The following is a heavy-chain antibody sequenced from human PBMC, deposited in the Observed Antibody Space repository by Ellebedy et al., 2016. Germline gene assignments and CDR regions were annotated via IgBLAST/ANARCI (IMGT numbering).Heavy chain of an antibody. Sequence: GGSLRLSCAASGFTFSSYGMHWVCQAPGKGLEWVAVIWYDGSNKYYADSVKGRFTISRDNSKNTLYLQMNSLRAEDTAVYYCARDDGDSLAIDYWGQGTLVTVSS. CDR3: ARDDGDSLAIDY. CDR1: GFTFSSYG. D-gene: IGHD4-17*01. J-gene: IGHJ4*02. CDR2: IWYDGSNK. V-gene: IGHV3-33*08.